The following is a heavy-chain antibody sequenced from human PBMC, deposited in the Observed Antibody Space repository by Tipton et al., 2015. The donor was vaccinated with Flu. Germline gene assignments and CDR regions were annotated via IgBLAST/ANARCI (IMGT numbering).Heavy chain of an antibody. CDR2: LHHTGNT. Sequence: LRLSCSVSGDSIGSRYYWGWIRQPPGKGLEWIGNLHHTGNTYYNTSLRSRVTILVDRSKNQFSLKLSSVTAADTAVYYCARRDYSNYVSVPKNWFDSGARESWSPSPQ. D-gene: IGHD4-11*01. CDR1: GDSIGSRYY. CDR3: ARRDYSNYVSVPKNWFDS. J-gene: IGHJ5*01. V-gene: IGHV4-38-2*01.